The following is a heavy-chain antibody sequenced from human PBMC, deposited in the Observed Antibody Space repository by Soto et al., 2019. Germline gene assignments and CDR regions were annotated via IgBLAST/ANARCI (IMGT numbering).Heavy chain of an antibody. CDR2: IYYSGST. CDR3: ARGRLDPRWGSYYSVDY. CDR1: GGSVSSGSYY. V-gene: IGHV4-61*01. Sequence: QVQLQESGPGLVKPSETLSLTCTVSGGSVSSGSYYWSWIRQPPGKGLEWFGDIYYSGSTNYNPSIKSRVTISVDTSKNRFSLKLSSVTAADTAVYYCARGRLDPRWGSYYSVDYWGQGTLVTVSS. D-gene: IGHD3-10*01. J-gene: IGHJ4*02.